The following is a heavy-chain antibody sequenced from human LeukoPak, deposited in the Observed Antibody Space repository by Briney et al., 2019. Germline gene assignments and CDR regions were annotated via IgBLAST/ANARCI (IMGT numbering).Heavy chain of an antibody. V-gene: IGHV3-21*01. CDR3: ARDMVRGVIASMDV. J-gene: IGHJ6*04. Sequence: GGSLRLSCAASGFTFSSYSMNWVRQAPGKGLEWVSSISSSSSYIYYADSVKGRFTISRDNAKNSLYLQMNSLRAEGTAVYYSARDMVRGVIASMDVWGKGTTVTVSS. CDR1: GFTFSSYS. D-gene: IGHD3-10*01. CDR2: ISSSSSYI.